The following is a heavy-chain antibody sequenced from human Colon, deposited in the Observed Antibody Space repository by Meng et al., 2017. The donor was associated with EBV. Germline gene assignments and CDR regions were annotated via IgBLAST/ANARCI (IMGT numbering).Heavy chain of an antibody. CDR2: IYYTGST. CDR1: GGSINSGDYY. Sequence: QVRLQVSGPGLVKPSQTLSLPCTVSGGSINSGDYYWSWIRQPPGKGLEWIGYIYYTGSTYYNPSLKSRVTISMDTSENQFSLRLSSVTAADTAVYYCARNYYFDYWGQGTLVTVSS. CDR3: ARNYYFDY. J-gene: IGHJ4*02. V-gene: IGHV4-30-4*01.